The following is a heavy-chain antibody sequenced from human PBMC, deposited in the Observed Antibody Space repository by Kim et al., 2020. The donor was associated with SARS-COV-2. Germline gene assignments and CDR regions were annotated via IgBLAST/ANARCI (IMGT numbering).Heavy chain of an antibody. J-gene: IGHJ6*02. V-gene: IGHV3-11*05. Sequence: GGSLRLSCAASGFTFSDYYMSWIRQAPGKGLEWVSYISSSSSYTNYVDSVKGRFTISRDNAKNSLYLQMNSLRAEDTAVYYCARVGYDYVWGSYRDYYYFYGMVVWGQGTTVPVSS. D-gene: IGHD3-16*02. CDR3: ARVGYDYVWGSYRDYYYFYGMVV. CDR1: GFTFSDYY. CDR2: ISSSSSYT.